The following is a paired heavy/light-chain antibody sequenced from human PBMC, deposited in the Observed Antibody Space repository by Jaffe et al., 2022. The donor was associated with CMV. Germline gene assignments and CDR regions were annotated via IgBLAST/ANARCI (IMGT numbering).Light chain of an antibody. CDR3: TSFTRSSTWV. CDR1: SNDVGSYNS. Sequence: QSALTQPPSVSGSPGQSVTISCTGTSNDVGSYNSVSWYQQPPGTAPKLMIYEVKNRPSGVPDRFSGSKSGNTASLTISGLQAEDEADYYCTSFTRSSTWVFGGGTKLTVL. J-gene: IGLJ3*02. CDR2: EVK. V-gene: IGLV2-18*02.
Heavy chain of an antibody. V-gene: IGHV3-74*01. Sequence: EVQLVESGGGLVQPGGSLRLSCAASGFTISSHWMHWVRQAPGKGLVWVSRISSDGSSTSYADSVKGRFTSSRDNAKNMLFLQMNSLRAEDTAVYFCARGPPNSGGSYPGDYWGQGTLVTVSS. CDR2: ISSDGSST. CDR3: ARGPPNSGGSYPGDY. D-gene: IGHD2-15*01. CDR1: GFTISSHW. J-gene: IGHJ4*02.